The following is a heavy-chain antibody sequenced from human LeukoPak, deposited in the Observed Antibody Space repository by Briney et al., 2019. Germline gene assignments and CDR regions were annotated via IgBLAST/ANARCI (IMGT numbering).Heavy chain of an antibody. J-gene: IGHJ3*02. CDR1: EFTFSSYG. V-gene: IGHV3-30*02. CDR2: IQYDGSYK. D-gene: IGHD3-16*02. CDR3: AKGGMITFGGVIVRTYAFDI. Sequence: GGSLRLSCAASEFTFSSYGMHWVRQAPGKGLEWVAFIQYDGSYKDYGDSVKGRFTISRDNSKNTLYLQMNSLRAEDTAVYYCAKGGMITFGGVIVRTYAFDIWGQGTMVTVSS.